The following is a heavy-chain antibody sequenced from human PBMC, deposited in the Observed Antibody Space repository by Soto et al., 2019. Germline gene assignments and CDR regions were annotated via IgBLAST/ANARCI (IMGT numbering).Heavy chain of an antibody. CDR1: GFTFSSYG. Sequence: QVQLVESGGGVVQPGRSLRLSCAASGFTFSSYGMHWVRQAPGEGLEWVAVIWYDGSNKYYADSVKGRFTISRDNSKNTLYLQMNSLRAEDTAVYYCARDRRAAGFYYYGMDVWGQGTTVTVSS. CDR3: ARDRRAAGFYYYGMDV. J-gene: IGHJ6*02. CDR2: IWYDGSNK. D-gene: IGHD6-13*01. V-gene: IGHV3-33*01.